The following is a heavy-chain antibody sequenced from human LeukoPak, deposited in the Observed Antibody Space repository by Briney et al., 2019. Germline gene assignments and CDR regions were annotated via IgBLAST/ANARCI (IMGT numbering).Heavy chain of an antibody. CDR2: INHGGST. Sequence: PSETLSLTCAVYGGSFSGYFWSWIRQSPGKGLEWIAEINHGGSTYYNPSLKSRVTISVDTSKNQFSLKLSSVTAADTAVYYCARGGDCSSASCTNEYWGQGTLVTVSS. V-gene: IGHV4-34*01. CDR1: GGSFSGYF. CDR3: ARGGDCSSASCTNEY. D-gene: IGHD2-2*01. J-gene: IGHJ4*02.